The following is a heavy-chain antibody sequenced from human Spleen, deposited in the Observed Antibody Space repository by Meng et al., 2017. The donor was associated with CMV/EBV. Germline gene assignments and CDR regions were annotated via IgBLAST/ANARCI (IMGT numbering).Heavy chain of an antibody. D-gene: IGHD3-10*01. CDR2: INSESTNI. CDR3: ARVSYGSGSYYYGMDV. CDR1: GLNFRTYG. Sequence: GGSLRLSCVASGLNFRTYGMTWVRQASGKGLEWVSHINSESTNIGYADAVKGRFTISRDNAKNSLYLQMNSLRAEDTALYYCARVSYGSGSYYYGMDVWGQGTTVTVSS. J-gene: IGHJ6*02. V-gene: IGHV3-48*04.